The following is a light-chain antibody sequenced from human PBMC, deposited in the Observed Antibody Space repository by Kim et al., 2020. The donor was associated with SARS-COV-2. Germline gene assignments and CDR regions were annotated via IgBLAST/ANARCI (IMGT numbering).Light chain of an antibody. CDR2: SVS. J-gene: IGLJ3*02. CDR3: CSYAGTYTWL. CDR1: SNDVCDYNS. Sequence: GQSVTISCTGTSNDVCDYNSVSWYQHHPGNAPKLMIYSVSERPSGVPDRFSGSKSGNTASLTISGLQAEDEGDYFCCSYAGTYTWLFGGGTKLTVL. V-gene: IGLV2-11*01.